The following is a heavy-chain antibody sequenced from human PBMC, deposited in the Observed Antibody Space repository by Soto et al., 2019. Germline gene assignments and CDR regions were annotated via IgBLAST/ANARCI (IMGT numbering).Heavy chain of an antibody. CDR3: ARARSGLRYFDWLSWFDP. D-gene: IGHD3-9*01. V-gene: IGHV1-3*01. CDR1: GYTFTSYA. J-gene: IGHJ5*02. CDR2: INAGNGNT. Sequence: QVQLVQSGAEVKKPGASVKVSCKASGYTFTSYAMHWVRQAPGQRLEWMGWINAGNGNTKYSQKFQGRVTLTRDTSASTAYMELSSLRSEDTAVYYCARARSGLRYFDWLSWFDPWGQGTLVTVSS.